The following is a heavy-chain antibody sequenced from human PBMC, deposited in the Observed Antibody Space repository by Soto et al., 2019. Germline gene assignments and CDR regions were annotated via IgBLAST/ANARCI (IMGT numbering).Heavy chain of an antibody. CDR3: ATRDCSGGSCYLYRVDV. D-gene: IGHD2-15*01. CDR2: IYYSGST. Sequence: SETLSLTYNISGGSISTSSYHWGWKLHPPGMGLEWIGCIYYSGSTYYNPSLKSRVTISVDTSKNHFSLKLSSVTAADTAVYYCATRDCSGGSCYLYRVDVWGLGTTVTVS. V-gene: IGHV4-39*02. CDR1: GGSISTSSYH. J-gene: IGHJ6*02.